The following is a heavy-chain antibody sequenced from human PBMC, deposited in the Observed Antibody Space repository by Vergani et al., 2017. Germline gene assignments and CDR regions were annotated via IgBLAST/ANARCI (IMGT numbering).Heavy chain of an antibody. CDR1: GGTFSSYA. Sequence: QVQLVQSGAEVKKPGSSVKVSCKTSGGTFSSYAIIWVRQAPGQGLEWMGGIIPIFGTANYAQKFQGRVTINADESTSTAYMELSSLRSEDTALYYCARDQSPPSGDYVHWGQGTLVTVSS. V-gene: IGHV1-69*01. J-gene: IGHJ4*02. CDR3: ARDQSPPSGDYVH. D-gene: IGHD4-17*01. CDR2: IIPIFGTA.